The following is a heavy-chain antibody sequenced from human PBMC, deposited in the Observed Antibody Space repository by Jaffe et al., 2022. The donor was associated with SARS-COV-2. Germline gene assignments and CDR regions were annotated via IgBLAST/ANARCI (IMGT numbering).Heavy chain of an antibody. CDR1: GFTFTNSA. V-gene: IGHV3-23*01. Sequence: EVHLLESGGGLVQPGGSLRLSCTASGFTFTNSAMNWVRQAPGKGLEWVSTLNDRGYNTSYADSVKGRFSVSSDNSKNTLFLQMNSLRADDTAVYYCARGHTVGITLWFDPWGLGTLVTVSS. J-gene: IGHJ5*02. CDR2: LNDRGYNT. CDR3: ARGHTVGITLWFDP. D-gene: IGHD1-26*01.